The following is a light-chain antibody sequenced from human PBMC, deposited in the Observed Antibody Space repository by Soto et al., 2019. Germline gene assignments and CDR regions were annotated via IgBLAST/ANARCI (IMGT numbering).Light chain of an antibody. J-gene: IGKJ1*01. CDR1: QSISSW. V-gene: IGKV1-5*03. CDR3: QRYKSLCT. Sequence: DIQMTQSPSTLSASVGDRVTITCRASQSISSWLAWYQQKPGKAPKLLIYKASSLESGVPSRFSGSGSGTEFTLTISSLQSDDFATYYCQRYKSLCTCGQGTKVEIK. CDR2: KAS.